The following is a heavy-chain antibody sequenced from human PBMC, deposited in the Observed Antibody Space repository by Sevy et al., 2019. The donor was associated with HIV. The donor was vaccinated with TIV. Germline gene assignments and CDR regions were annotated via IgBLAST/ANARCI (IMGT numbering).Heavy chain of an antibody. V-gene: IGHV3-23*01. Sequence: GGSLRLSCAASGFTFSSYAMTWVRQAPGKGLEWVSSISGTGDETHYADSLKGRFTISRDNFRNTLYLQMNSRVAEDTAVYYCAKAPSSTVAGEVDPWGQGTLVTVSS. J-gene: IGHJ5*02. CDR2: ISGTGDET. D-gene: IGHD6-19*01. CDR3: AKAPSSTVAGEVDP. CDR1: GFTFSSYA.